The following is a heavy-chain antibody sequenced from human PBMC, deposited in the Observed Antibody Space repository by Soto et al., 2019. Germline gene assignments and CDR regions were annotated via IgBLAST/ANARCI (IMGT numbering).Heavy chain of an antibody. CDR3: TTDSDLIDY. J-gene: IGHJ4*02. V-gene: IGHV3-15*01. D-gene: IGHD6-25*01. CDR1: GFTFSNGW. Sequence: GGSLRLSCAASGFTFSNGWISWVRQAPGKGLEWVGHIKSETDGGTTDYAAPVKGRFTISRDDSKNTLYLQMNSLKTEDTAVYYCTTDSDLIDYWGQGTLVTVSS. CDR2: IKSETDGGTT.